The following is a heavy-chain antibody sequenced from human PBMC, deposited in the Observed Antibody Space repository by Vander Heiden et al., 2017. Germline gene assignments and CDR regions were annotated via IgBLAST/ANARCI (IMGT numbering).Heavy chain of an antibody. Sequence: EVQLVETGGGLIQPGGSLRLSCAASGFTVSSNYMSWVRHAPGKGLEWVSVIYSGGSTYYADSVKGRFTISRDNSKNTLYLQMNRLRAEDTAVYYCARRGRDYDILTGFDYWGQGTLVTVSS. CDR2: IYSGGST. D-gene: IGHD3-9*01. CDR3: ARRGRDYDILTGFDY. CDR1: GFTVSSNY. J-gene: IGHJ4*02. V-gene: IGHV3-53*02.